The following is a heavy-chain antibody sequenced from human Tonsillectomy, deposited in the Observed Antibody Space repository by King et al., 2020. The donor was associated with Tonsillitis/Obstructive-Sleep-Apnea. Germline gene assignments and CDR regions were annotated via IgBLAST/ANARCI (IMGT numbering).Heavy chain of an antibody. CDR3: AKVGTGYWYFDL. CDR2: IWYDGSNK. V-gene: IGHV3-33*06. D-gene: IGHD1-1*01. CDR1: GFTFSTYG. Sequence: VQLVESGGGVVQPGRSLRLSCAASGFTFSTYGMHWVRQAPGKGLEWVAVIWYDGSNKYYADSVKGRFTISRDNSKNTLYLQMNSLRAEDTAVYYCAKVGTGYWYFDLWGRGTLVTVSS. J-gene: IGHJ2*01.